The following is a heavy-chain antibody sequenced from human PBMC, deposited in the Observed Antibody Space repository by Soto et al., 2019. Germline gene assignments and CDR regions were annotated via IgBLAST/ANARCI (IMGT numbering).Heavy chain of an antibody. CDR2: IYCSGST. Sequence: PYTLSLTCTVSGGSISSYYWSWIRQPPGKGLEWIGYIYCSGSTNYNPSLKSRVTISLDTSKKQFSLQLSSVTAADTAVYYCARREIRFLTLDYWGQGTLGRVSS. CDR1: GGSISSYY. CDR3: ARREIRFLTLDY. V-gene: IGHV4-59*01. J-gene: IGHJ4*02. D-gene: IGHD3-3*01.